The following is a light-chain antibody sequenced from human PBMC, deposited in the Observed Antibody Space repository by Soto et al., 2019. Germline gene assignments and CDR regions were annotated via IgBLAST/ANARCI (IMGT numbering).Light chain of an antibody. V-gene: IGKV1-39*01. CDR3: QQSYSTPQT. CDR2: AAS. J-gene: IGKJ1*01. CDR1: QSITKY. Sequence: DIHGSHSPSSLSASVLYRVTITCLASQSITKYLNWYQQKPGKAPKLLIYAASSLQSGVPSRFSGSGSGTDFTLTISSLQPEDFATYYCQQSYSTPQTFGQGTKVDIK.